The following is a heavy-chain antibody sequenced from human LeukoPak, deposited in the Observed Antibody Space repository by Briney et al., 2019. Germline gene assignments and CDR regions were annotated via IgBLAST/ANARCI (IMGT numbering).Heavy chain of an antibody. J-gene: IGHJ4*02. D-gene: IGHD3-22*01. CDR1: GGTFSSYA. Sequence: ASVKVSCKASGGTFSSYAISWVRQAPGQGLEWMGWISAYNGNTNYAQKLQGRVTMTTDTSTSTAYMELRSLRSDDTAVYYCARARNRSFVVWNSSGYYYFDYWGQGTLVTVSS. CDR2: ISAYNGNT. CDR3: ARARNRSFVVWNSSGYYYFDY. V-gene: IGHV1-18*01.